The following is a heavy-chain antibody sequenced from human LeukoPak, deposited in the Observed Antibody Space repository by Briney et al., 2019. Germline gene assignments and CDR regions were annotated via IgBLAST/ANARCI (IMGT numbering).Heavy chain of an antibody. CDR1: GDSIRSSSYY. J-gene: IGHJ4*02. D-gene: IGHD2-2*01. Sequence: SETLSLTCTVSGDSIRSSSYYWGWIRQPPGKGLEWIGSIYFSGSTYYNPSLMSRVTISVDTSKNQFSLKLTSMTAADTAVYYCARGYQLPVLTLRFWGQGTLVTVSS. CDR3: ARGYQLPVLTLRF. CDR2: IYFSGST. V-gene: IGHV4-39*01.